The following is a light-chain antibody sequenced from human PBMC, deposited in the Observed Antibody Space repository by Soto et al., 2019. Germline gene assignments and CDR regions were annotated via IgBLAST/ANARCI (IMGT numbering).Light chain of an antibody. Sequence: EIVMTQSPSTLSASPGERVTITCRASQSVSSYLAWYQQKPGQAPRLLIYGAFTRATGVPARFSGSGSGTEYTLTISSLQAEDFAAYYCQQFYNCPHTFGQGTKVDI. J-gene: IGKJ1*01. V-gene: IGKV3D-15*01. CDR1: QSVSSY. CDR2: GAF. CDR3: QQFYNCPHT.